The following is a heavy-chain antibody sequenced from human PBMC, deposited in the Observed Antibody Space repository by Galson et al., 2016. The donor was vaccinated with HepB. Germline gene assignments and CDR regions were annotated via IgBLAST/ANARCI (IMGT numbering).Heavy chain of an antibody. J-gene: IGHJ5*02. CDR2: IYSSGST. D-gene: IGHD3-10*01. CDR1: GGSISSGGYY. CDR3: ARVYYPNWFDP. V-gene: IGHV4-31*03. Sequence: TLSLTCTVSGGSISSGGYYWSWIRQHPGKGLEWIGYIYSSGSTYYNPSLKSRVTISVDTSKNQFSLNLSSVTAADTAVYYCARVYYPNWFDPWGQGPRSPSPQ.